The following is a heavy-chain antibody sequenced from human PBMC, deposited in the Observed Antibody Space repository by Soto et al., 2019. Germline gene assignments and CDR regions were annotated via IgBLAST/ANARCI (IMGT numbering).Heavy chain of an antibody. CDR3: ARGSGYDLSSLDYFDY. J-gene: IGHJ4*02. D-gene: IGHD5-12*01. CDR1: GGSFSGYY. CDR2: INHSGST. Sequence: KTSETLSLTCAVYGGSFSGYYWSWIRQPPGKGLEWIGEINHSGSTNYNPSLKSRVTISVDTSKNQFSLKLSSVTAADTAVYYCARGSGYDLSSLDYFDYWGQGTLVTVSS. V-gene: IGHV4-34*01.